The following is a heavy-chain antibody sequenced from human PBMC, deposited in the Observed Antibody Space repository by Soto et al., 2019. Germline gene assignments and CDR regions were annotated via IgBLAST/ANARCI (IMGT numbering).Heavy chain of an antibody. Sequence: ASVKVSCKSSGYTFTSYAVHWVRQAPGQRLEWMAWINAGNGNTKYSQKFQGRVTITRDTSASTAYLELSSLRSEDTAVCFCARDFSLEVSSGYSDYYYYGMDVWGQGTTVTVSS. V-gene: IGHV1-3*01. CDR1: GYTFTSYA. CDR3: ARDFSLEVSSGYSDYYYYGMDV. D-gene: IGHD3-22*01. J-gene: IGHJ6*02. CDR2: INAGNGNT.